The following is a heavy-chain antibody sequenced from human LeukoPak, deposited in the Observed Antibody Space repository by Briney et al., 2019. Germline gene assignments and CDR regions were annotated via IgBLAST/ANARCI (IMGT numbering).Heavy chain of an antibody. CDR3: ARGVVIAPQTFDY. Sequence: SETLSLTCTVSGGSISSSSYYWGWIRQPPGKGLEWIGYIYYSGSTNYNPSLKSRVTISVDTSKNQFSLKLSSVAAADTAVYYCARGVVIAPQTFDYWGQGTLVTVSS. CDR2: IYYSGST. CDR1: GGSISSSSYY. J-gene: IGHJ4*02. D-gene: IGHD2-21*01. V-gene: IGHV4-61*05.